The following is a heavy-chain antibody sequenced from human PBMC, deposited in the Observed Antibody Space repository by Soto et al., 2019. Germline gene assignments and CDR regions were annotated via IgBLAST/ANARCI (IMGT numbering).Heavy chain of an antibody. CDR3: ARDPLNYYDSSGYTDY. CDR1: GGTFSSYA. D-gene: IGHD3-22*01. V-gene: IGHV1-69*13. CDR2: IIPIFGTA. J-gene: IGHJ4*02. Sequence: SVKVSCKASGGTFSSYAISWVRQAPGQGLEWMGGIIPIFGTANYAQKFQGRVTITADESTSTAYMELSSLRSEDTAVYYCARDPLNYYDSSGYTDYWGQGTLVTVSS.